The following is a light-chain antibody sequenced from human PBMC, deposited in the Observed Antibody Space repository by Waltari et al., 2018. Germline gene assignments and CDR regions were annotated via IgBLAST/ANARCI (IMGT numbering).Light chain of an antibody. CDR1: QSVGSSS. J-gene: IGKJ1*01. V-gene: IGKV3-20*01. Sequence: EIVLTQSPGTASLSPGERVTLSCRASQSVGSSSLAWYQQKPGQAPRLVIYRAYRRATGIPDRFSGRVSGTDFSLTISRLEPEDFAVYYCQQHGTLPATFGQGTKVEIK. CDR2: RAY. CDR3: QQHGTLPAT.